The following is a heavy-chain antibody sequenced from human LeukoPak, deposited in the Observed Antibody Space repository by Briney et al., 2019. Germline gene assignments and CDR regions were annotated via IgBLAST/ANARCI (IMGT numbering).Heavy chain of an antibody. Sequence: ASVKVSCKASGYTFTVYYMHWVRQAPGQGLEWMGWINPNSGGTNYAQKFQGRVTMTRDTSISTAYMELSRLRSDDTAVYYCARGSARGGASDYWGQGTLVTVPS. CDR1: GYTFTVYY. CDR2: INPNSGGT. D-gene: IGHD1-26*01. CDR3: ARGSARGGASDY. J-gene: IGHJ4*02. V-gene: IGHV1-2*02.